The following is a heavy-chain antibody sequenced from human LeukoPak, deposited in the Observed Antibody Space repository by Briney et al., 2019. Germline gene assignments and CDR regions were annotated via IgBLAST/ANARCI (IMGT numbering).Heavy chain of an antibody. D-gene: IGHD4-17*01. CDR2: INPSGGST. V-gene: IGHV1-46*01. Sequence: ASVKVSCKASGYTFTSYYMHWVRQAPGQGLEWMGIINPSGGSTTYAQNFQGRVTMTTDTSTSTAYMELRSLRSDDTAVYYCARVTTRFDPWGQGTLVTVSS. CDR3: ARVTTRFDP. CDR1: GYTFTSYY. J-gene: IGHJ5*02.